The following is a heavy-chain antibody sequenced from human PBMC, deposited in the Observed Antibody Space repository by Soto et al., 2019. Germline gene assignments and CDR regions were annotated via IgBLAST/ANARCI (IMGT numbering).Heavy chain of an antibody. Sequence: ASVKVSCKASGGTFNSYVISWLRQAPGQGLEWMGGIMPIFGTPNYAQKFRGRVTISADESTSTAYLELSSLTSDDTAVYYCARVHSSGIFYFVDPWGQGTLVTVSS. V-gene: IGHV1-69*13. CDR2: IMPIFGTP. J-gene: IGHJ5*02. CDR3: ARVHSSGIFYFVDP. D-gene: IGHD3-10*01. CDR1: GGTFNSYV.